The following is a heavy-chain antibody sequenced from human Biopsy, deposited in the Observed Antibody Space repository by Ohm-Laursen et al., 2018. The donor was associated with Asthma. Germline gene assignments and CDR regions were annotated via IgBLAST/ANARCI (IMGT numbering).Heavy chain of an antibody. CDR3: AKSADYYDSTDYLDF. J-gene: IGHJ4*01. CDR1: GFSFDDCA. CDR2: ISWNSGNI. D-gene: IGHD3-22*01. V-gene: IGHV3-9*01. Sequence: SLRLSCAAPGFSFDDCAMHWVRQAPGKGLEWVSSISWNSGNIDYADSVKGRFTISRDNAKNSLYLQMQSLRPEDTAFYYCAKSADYYDSTDYLDFWGRGTLVTASS.